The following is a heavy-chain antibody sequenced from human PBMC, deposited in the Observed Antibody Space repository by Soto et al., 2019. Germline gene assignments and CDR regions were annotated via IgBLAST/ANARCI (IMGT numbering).Heavy chain of an antibody. D-gene: IGHD6-19*01. CDR1: WDSVSSNSSA. J-gene: IGHJ6*02. V-gene: IGHV6-1*01. CDR2: TYYRSKWYN. Sequence: TCAISWDSVSSNSSAWNLIRQSPSRGLEWLGRTYYRSKWYNDYAVSVKSRITINPDTSKNQFSLQLNSVTPEDTAVYYCARDLRAVAGGMDVWGQGTTVTVSS. CDR3: ARDLRAVAGGMDV.